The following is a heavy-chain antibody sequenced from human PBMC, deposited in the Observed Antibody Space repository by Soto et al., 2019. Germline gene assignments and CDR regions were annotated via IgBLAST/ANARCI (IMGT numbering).Heavy chain of an antibody. J-gene: IGHJ4*02. CDR2: INQDGSEK. D-gene: IGHD1-1*01. V-gene: IGHV3-7*01. CDR1: GFTFSRYW. Sequence: PGESLRLSCAASGFTFSRYWMTWVRQAPGTGLKWVANINQDGSEKYYVESVRGRFTISRDNAKNSLYLEMNSLRAEDSAVYYCVRDVHYFDYWGQGP. CDR3: VRDVHYFDY.